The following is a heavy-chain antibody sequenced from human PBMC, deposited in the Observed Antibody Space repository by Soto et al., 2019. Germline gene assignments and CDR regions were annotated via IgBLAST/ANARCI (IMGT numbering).Heavy chain of an antibody. Sequence: QVPGKGLEWMGRIDPSDSYTNYSPSFQGHVTISADKSISTAYLQWSSLKASDTAMYYCARQRYSGYDRLYYGMDVWGQGTTVTVSS. J-gene: IGHJ6*02. V-gene: IGHV5-10-1*01. CDR2: IDPSDSYT. CDR3: ARQRYSGYDRLYYGMDV. D-gene: IGHD5-12*01.